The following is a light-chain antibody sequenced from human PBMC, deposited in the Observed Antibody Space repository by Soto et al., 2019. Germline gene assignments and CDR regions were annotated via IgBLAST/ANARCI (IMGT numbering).Light chain of an antibody. V-gene: IGLV2-14*01. J-gene: IGLJ1*01. CDR2: DVS. CDR3: SSHTSSSTPYV. Sequence: QSVLTQPASVSGSPGQSITISCTGTSSDVGGYNYVSWYQQHPGKAPKLMIYDVSNRPSGVSNRFSGSKSGNTASLTISGLQAEDEADYYCSSHTSSSTPYVFGTGTRSPS. CDR1: SSDVGGYNY.